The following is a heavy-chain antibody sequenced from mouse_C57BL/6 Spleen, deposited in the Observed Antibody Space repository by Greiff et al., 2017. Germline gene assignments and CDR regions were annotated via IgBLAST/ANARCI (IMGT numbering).Heavy chain of an antibody. CDR3: ERDYSSSYWYFDV. J-gene: IGHJ1*03. CDR2: IYPRDGST. V-gene: IGHV1-85*01. Sequence: VQLQQSGPELVKPGASVKLSCKASGYTFTSYEINWVKQRPGQGLEWIGWIYPRDGSTKYNEKFKGKATLTVDTSSSTAYMEHHSLTSENSAVSFGERDYSSSYWYFDVWGTGTTVTVSA. D-gene: IGHD1-1*01. CDR1: GYTFTSYE.